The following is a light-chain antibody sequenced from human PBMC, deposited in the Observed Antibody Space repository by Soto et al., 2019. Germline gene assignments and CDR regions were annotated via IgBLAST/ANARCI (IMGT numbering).Light chain of an antibody. Sequence: DIQLTQSPSFLSASVGDRVTITCRASQDISSHLAWYQQKPGKAPKLLIYAASTLQSGVPSGFGGSGSESEFTLTITSLQPEDFATYYCQQVKTYPLTFGGGTKVEIK. CDR2: AAS. CDR1: QDISSH. V-gene: IGKV1-9*01. J-gene: IGKJ4*01. CDR3: QQVKTYPLT.